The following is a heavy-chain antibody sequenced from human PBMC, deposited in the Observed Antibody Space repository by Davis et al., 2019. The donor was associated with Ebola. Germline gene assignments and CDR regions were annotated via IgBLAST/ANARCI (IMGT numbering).Heavy chain of an antibody. Sequence: AGSLRLSCAASGFTFSSYAMHWVRQAPGKGLEWVAVISYDGSNKYYADSVKGRFTISRDNSKNTLYLQMNSLRAEDTAVYYCARDLYRGGDSPAMDVWGQGTTVTVSS. D-gene: IGHD1-26*01. V-gene: IGHV3-30-3*01. CDR2: ISYDGSNK. CDR3: ARDLYRGGDSPAMDV. J-gene: IGHJ6*02. CDR1: GFTFSSYA.